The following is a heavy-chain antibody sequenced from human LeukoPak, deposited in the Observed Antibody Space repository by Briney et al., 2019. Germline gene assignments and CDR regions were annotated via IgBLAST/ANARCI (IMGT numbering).Heavy chain of an antibody. CDR3: ARGVFSHWFDP. CDR1: GGSFSGYY. V-gene: IGHV4-34*01. Sequence: PSETLSLTCAVYGGSFSGYYWSWIRQPPGKGLEWIGEINHSGSTNYNPSLKSRVTISVDTSKNQFSLKLSSVTPEDTAGYYCARGVFSHWFDPWGQGTLVTVSS. J-gene: IGHJ5*02. CDR2: INHSGST.